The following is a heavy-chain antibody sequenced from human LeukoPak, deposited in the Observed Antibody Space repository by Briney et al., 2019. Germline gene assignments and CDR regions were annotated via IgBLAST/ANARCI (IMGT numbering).Heavy chain of an antibody. D-gene: IGHD3-10*01. V-gene: IGHV4-59*08. Sequence: SETLSLTCSVSGGSISSYYWSWIRQPPGKGLEWIGYIYYSGNTNYDPSLKSRVTISVDTSKNQFSLKLSSVTAADTAVYYCARRGSGKYFDQWGQGTLVTVSS. J-gene: IGHJ4*02. CDR2: IYYSGNT. CDR1: GGSISSYY. CDR3: ARRGSGKYFDQ.